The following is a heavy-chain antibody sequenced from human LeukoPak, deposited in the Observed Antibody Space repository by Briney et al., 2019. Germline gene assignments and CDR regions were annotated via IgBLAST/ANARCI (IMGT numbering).Heavy chain of an antibody. D-gene: IGHD1-26*01. CDR1: GFTFSSYS. CDR3: ASRGSYRFDY. J-gene: IGHJ4*02. Sequence: GGSLRLSCAASGFTFSSYSMNWVRQAPGKGLEWVSHITASGTAMFYAVSVKVRFTISRVNAKNSLYLQKNSLRDEDTALYYCASRGSYRFDYWGQGT. CDR2: ITASGTAM. V-gene: IGHV3-48*02.